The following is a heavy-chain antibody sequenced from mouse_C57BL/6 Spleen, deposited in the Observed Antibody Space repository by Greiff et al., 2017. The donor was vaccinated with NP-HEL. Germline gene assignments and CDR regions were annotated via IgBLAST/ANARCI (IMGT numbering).Heavy chain of an antibody. J-gene: IGHJ2*01. CDR2: IHPNSGST. V-gene: IGHV1-64*01. CDR3: ARGGPLILFDY. Sequence: QVQLQQSGAELVKPGASVKLSCKASGYTFTSYWMHWVKQRPGQGLEWIGMIHPNSGSTNYNEKFKSKATLTVDKSSSTAYMQLSSLTSEDSAVYYCARGGPLILFDYWGQGTTLTVSS. CDR1: GYTFTSYW.